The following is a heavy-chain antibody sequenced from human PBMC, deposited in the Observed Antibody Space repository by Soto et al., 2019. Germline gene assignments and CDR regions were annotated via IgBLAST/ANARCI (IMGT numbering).Heavy chain of an antibody. J-gene: IGHJ6*02. V-gene: IGHV4-59*11. D-gene: IGHD3-10*01. CDR2: LYYSGST. CDR3: ARDPGSITMVRGVITYYYYGMDV. Sequence: SETLSLTSTVSGGSISSHYWSWIRQPPGKGLEWIGYLYYSGSTNYNPSLKSRVTISVDTSKNQFSLKLSSVTAADTAVYYCARDPGSITMVRGVITYYYYGMDVWGQGTTV. CDR1: GGSISSHY.